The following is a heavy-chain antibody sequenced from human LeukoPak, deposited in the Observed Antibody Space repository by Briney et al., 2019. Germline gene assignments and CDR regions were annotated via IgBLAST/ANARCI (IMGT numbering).Heavy chain of an antibody. CDR2: INSDGSST. CDR3: ARGGHYGAYYYCYGMDV. V-gene: IGHV3-74*01. D-gene: IGHD4-17*01. Sequence: PGGSLRLSCAASGFTFSSYWMHWVRQAPGKGLVWVSRINSDGSSTSYADSVKGRFTISRDNAKNTLYLQMNSLRAEDTAVYYCARGGHYGAYYYCYGMDVWGQGTTVTVSS. J-gene: IGHJ6*02. CDR1: GFTFSSYW.